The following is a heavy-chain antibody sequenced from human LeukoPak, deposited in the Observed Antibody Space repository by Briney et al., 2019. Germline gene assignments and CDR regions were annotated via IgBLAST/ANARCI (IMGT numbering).Heavy chain of an antibody. CDR3: ARGGLMDY. CDR1: GGSLSGYY. J-gene: IGHJ4*02. V-gene: IGHV4-34*01. CDR2: INHSGST. Sequence: SAETLSLTCAVYGGSLSGYYWRWVSQPPGKGLEWIGEINHSGSTNYNPSLKSRVTISVDTSKNQFSLKLSSVTAADTAVYYCARGGLMDYWGQGTLVTVSS.